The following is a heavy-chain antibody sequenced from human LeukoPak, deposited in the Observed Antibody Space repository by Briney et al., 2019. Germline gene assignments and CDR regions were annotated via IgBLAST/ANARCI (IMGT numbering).Heavy chain of an antibody. CDR3: ARFGGSGSYYNYHFDF. CDR1: GYTFTGYY. V-gene: IGHV1-2*02. J-gene: IGHJ4*02. D-gene: IGHD3-10*01. CDR2: INPNNGGT. Sequence: ASVEVSCKASGYTFTGYYMHWVRQAPGQGLEWMGWINPNNGGTNYAQKFQGRVTMTRDTSISTAYMELSRLRSDDTAVYYCARFGGSGSYYNYHFDFWGQGTLVTVSS.